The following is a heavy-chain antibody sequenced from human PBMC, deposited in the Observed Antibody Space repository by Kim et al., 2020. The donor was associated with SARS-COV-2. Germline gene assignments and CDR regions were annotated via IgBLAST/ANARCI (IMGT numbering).Heavy chain of an antibody. CDR1: GFTFGDYA. CDR3: TRPLSMVRGVKDDY. V-gene: IGHV3-49*03. Sequence: GGSLRLSCTASGFTFGDYAMSWFRQAPGKGLEWVGFIRSKAYGGTTEYAASVKGRFTISRDDSKSIAYLQMNSLKTEDTAVYYCTRPLSMVRGVKDDYWGQGTLVTVSS. D-gene: IGHD3-10*01. CDR2: IRSKAYGGTT. J-gene: IGHJ4*02.